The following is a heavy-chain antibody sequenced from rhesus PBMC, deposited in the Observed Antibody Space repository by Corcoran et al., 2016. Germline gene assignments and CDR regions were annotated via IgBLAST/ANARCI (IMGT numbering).Heavy chain of an antibody. Sequence: QVQLQESGPGVVKPSETLSLTFAVSGGPISDDYRWCWIRQPPGKGLEWNGYICGISPVTNDNPSLKSRVTISTDTTKSQFSWKLSSVTAAATAVSYCASLRRQPFIDYWGQGVLVTVSS. CDR2: ICGISPVT. D-gene: IGHD6-25*01. CDR3: ASLRRQPFIDY. V-gene: IGHV4S10*01. J-gene: IGHJ4*01. CDR1: GGPISDDYR.